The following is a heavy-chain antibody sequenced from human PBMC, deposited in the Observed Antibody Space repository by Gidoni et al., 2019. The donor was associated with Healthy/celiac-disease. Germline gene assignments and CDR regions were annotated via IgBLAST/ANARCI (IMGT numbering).Heavy chain of an antibody. V-gene: IGHV3-64D*06. CDR2: ISSNGGST. CDR3: VKDGTAAGPLSIYYYYGMDV. CDR1: GFTFSSYA. Sequence: EVQLVESGGGLVQPGGSLSLSCSASGFTFSSYAMHWVRQAPGKGLEYVSAISSNGGSTYYADSVKGRFTISRDNSKNTLYLQMSSLRAEDTAVYYCVKDGTAAGPLSIYYYYGMDVWGQGTTVTVSS. D-gene: IGHD6-13*01. J-gene: IGHJ6*02.